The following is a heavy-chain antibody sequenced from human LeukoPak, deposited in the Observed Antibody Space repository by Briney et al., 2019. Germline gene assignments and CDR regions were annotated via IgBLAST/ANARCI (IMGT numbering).Heavy chain of an antibody. J-gene: IGHJ6*03. CDR2: IYYSGST. Sequence: SETLSLTCTVSGGSISSSSYYWGWIRQPPGKGLEWIGSIYYSGSTYYNPSLKSRVTISVDTSKNQFSLKLNSVTVADTAVCYCARRGAARPDRYYYYMDVWGKGTTVTVSS. D-gene: IGHD6-6*01. CDR1: GGSISSSSYY. CDR3: ARRGAARPDRYYYYMDV. V-gene: IGHV4-39*07.